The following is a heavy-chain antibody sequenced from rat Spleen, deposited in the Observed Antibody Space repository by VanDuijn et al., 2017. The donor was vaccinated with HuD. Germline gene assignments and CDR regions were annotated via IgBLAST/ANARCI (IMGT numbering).Heavy chain of an antibody. Sequence: QVQLKESGPGLVQPSQTLSLTCTVSGFSLTSNGVSWVRQPTGKGLEWMGIIWTGGSTDYNSALKSRLSISRDTSRSQVFLKMNSLQTEYIATYDRARGGSGTGVMDAWGQGASVTGSS. D-gene: IGHD1-1*01. CDR3: ARGGSGTGVMDA. J-gene: IGHJ4*01. CDR2: IWTGGST. V-gene: IGHV2-30*01. CDR1: GFSLTSNG.